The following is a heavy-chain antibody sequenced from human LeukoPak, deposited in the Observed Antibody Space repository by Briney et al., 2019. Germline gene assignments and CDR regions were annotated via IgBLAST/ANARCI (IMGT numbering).Heavy chain of an antibody. J-gene: IGHJ4*02. CDR2: INPKSGAT. D-gene: IGHD3-22*01. V-gene: IGHV1-2*02. Sequence: ASVKVSCKASGYTFTDYFMHWVRQAPGQGLEWMGWINPKSGATKYAQRFQGRVAMTRDTSIRTAYMELSRLRSDDTAVYYCARVPFLNYFENNGYSSDFDYWGQGTLVTVSS. CDR1: GYTFTDYF. CDR3: ARVPFLNYFENNGYSSDFDY.